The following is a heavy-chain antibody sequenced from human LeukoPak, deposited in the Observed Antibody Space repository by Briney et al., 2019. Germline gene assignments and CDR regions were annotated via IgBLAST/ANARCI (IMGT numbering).Heavy chain of an antibody. V-gene: IGHV3-49*04. J-gene: IGHJ4*02. D-gene: IGHD3-3*01. CDR2: IRSKAYGGTT. CDR3: TRGATIFGVAWIDY. CDR1: GFTFGDYA. Sequence: GGSLRLSCTASGFTFGDYAMSWVRQAPGKGLEWVGLIRSKAYGGTTEYAASVKGRFTISRDDSKSIAYLQMNSLKTEDTAVYYCTRGATIFGVAWIDYWGQGTLVTVSS.